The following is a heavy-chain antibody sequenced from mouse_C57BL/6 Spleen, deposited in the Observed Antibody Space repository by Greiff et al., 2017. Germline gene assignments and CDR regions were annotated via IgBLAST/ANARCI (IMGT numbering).Heavy chain of an antibody. CDR3: ARWVYDYDGGYAMDD. D-gene: IGHD2-4*01. Sequence: EVQLQQSGPELVKPGASGKIPCKASGYPLPDTNRDWVMQSHGKSLGWIGDSNPNNVGPVSNEKFKGKATLTVDKSSSTAYMELRSLTSEDPAVYYCARWVYDYDGGYAMDDWGQGTSVTVSS. J-gene: IGHJ4*01. CDR1: GYPLPDTN. V-gene: IGHV1-18*01. CDR2: SNPNNVGP.